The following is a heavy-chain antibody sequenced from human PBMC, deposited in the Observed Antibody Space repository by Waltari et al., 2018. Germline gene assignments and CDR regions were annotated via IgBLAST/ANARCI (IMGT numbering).Heavy chain of an antibody. CDR3: ATSPITFRSYFDL. D-gene: IGHD3-16*01. V-gene: IGHV1-24*01. J-gene: IGHJ2*01. Sequence: QVQLVQSGAEVKKPGASVKVSCKVSGYTLTESSIHWVRQAPGKGLEWMGGFDPEDGETIYAQKFQGRVTMTEETSTDTAYMELSSLRSEDTAVYYCATSPITFRSYFDLWGRGTLVTVSS. CDR1: GYTLTESS. CDR2: FDPEDGET.